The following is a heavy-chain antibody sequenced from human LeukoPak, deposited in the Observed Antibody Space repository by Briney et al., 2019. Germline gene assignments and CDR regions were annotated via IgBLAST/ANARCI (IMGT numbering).Heavy chain of an antibody. CDR2: IYYSGST. Sequence: SEALSLTCTVSGGSISSYYWSWIRQPPGKGLEWIGYIYYSGSTNYNPSLKSRVTISVDTSKNQFSLKLSSVTAADTAVYYCAGPFSTVTPTLFYYYGMDVWGQGTTVTVSS. J-gene: IGHJ6*02. D-gene: IGHD4-17*01. V-gene: IGHV4-59*08. CDR3: AGPFSTVTPTLFYYYGMDV. CDR1: GGSISSYY.